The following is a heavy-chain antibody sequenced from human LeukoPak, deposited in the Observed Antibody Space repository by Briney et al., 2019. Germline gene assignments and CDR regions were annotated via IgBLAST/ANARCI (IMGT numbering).Heavy chain of an antibody. J-gene: IGHJ3*02. CDR2: FNPENGNT. CDR3: ATSSGAIVGATGAFDI. V-gene: IGHV1-18*01. CDR1: GYSFVGYG. Sequence: ASVKVSCKASGYSFVGYGITWVRQAPGQGLEWMGWFNPENGNTNYAQKLQGKVTMTTDTSTSTAYMELRSLRSDDTAVYYCATSSGAIVGATGAFDIWGQGTMVTVSS. D-gene: IGHD1-26*01.